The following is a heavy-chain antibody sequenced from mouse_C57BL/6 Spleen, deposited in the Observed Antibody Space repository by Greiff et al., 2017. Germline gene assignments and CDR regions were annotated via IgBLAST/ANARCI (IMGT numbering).Heavy chain of an antibody. J-gene: IGHJ2*01. Sequence: EVNLVESGGDLVKPGGSLKLSCAASGFTFSSYGMSWVRQTPDKRLEWVATISSGGSYTYYPDSVKGRFTISRDNAKNTLYLQMSSLKSEDTAMYYCARQSTGDYFDYWGQGTTLTVSS. CDR1: GFTFSSYG. V-gene: IGHV5-6*01. CDR2: ISSGGSYT. D-gene: IGHD3-1*01. CDR3: ARQSTGDYFDY.